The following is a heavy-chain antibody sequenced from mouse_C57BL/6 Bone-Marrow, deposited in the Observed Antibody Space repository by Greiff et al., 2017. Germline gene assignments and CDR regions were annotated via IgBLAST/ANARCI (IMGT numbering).Heavy chain of an antibody. CDR3: ARNYRRAMDY. CDR2: ISNLAYSI. Sequence: EVKLVESGGGLVQPGGSLKLSCAASGFTFSDYGMAWVRQAPRKGPEWVAFISNLAYSIYYADTVTGRFTISRENAKNTLYLEMSSLRSEDTAMYYCARNYRRAMDYWGQGTSVTVSS. V-gene: IGHV5-15*01. J-gene: IGHJ4*01. D-gene: IGHD2-12*01. CDR1: GFTFSDYG.